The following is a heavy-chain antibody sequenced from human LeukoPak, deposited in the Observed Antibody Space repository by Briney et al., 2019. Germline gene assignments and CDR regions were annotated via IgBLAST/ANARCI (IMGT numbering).Heavy chain of an antibody. V-gene: IGHV3-74*01. Sequence: GGSLRLSCAASGFTFSSYWMHWVRQAPGKGLVWVSRINSDGSSTSYADSVKGRFTISRDNAKNSLYLQMNSLRAEDTALYYCAKEKDPDYYGSGTSIDYWGQGTLVTVSS. CDR1: GFTFSSYW. CDR2: INSDGSST. D-gene: IGHD3-10*01. CDR3: AKEKDPDYYGSGTSIDY. J-gene: IGHJ4*02.